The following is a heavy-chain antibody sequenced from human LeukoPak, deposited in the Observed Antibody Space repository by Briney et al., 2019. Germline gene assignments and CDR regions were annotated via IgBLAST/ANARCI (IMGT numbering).Heavy chain of an antibody. J-gene: IGHJ4*02. Sequence: KSSETLSLTCGVSDGSMISYHWSWIRQPAGKGLEWIGRIYTTGSTDYNPSLMSRVTMSVDTSKNQFSLKLRSVTAADTAVYYCARVTNYYDSSGYPLDYWGQGTLVTVSS. D-gene: IGHD3-22*01. CDR1: DGSMISYH. CDR2: IYTTGST. CDR3: ARVTNYYDSSGYPLDY. V-gene: IGHV4-4*07.